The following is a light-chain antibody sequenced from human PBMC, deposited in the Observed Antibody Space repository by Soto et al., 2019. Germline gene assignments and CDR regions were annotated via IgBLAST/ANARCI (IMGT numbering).Light chain of an antibody. CDR2: AAS. CDR1: QSITTY. V-gene: IGKV1-39*01. Sequence: DIQMTQSPSSLSASVGDRVTITCRASQSITTYLNWYQHKPGKAPKLLIYAASNLQSGVPSRFSVSVSGTDFTLTISSLQPEDFATYYCHQSYSIFLTFGQGTKVE. CDR3: HQSYSIFLT. J-gene: IGKJ1*01.